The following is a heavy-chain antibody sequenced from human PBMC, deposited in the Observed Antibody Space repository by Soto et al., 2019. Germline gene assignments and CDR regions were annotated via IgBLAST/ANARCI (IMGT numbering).Heavy chain of an antibody. CDR2: IDTTSSLI. CDR3: ARLVSAAANDY. V-gene: IGHV3-48*01. J-gene: IGHJ4*02. D-gene: IGHD1-26*01. CDR1: GFTLSGHN. Sequence: GGSLRLSCAASGFTLSGHNLNWVRQAPGKGLEWVAYIDTTSSLISYADSVKGRFTVSRDNAKNSMYLQMNSLRAEDTAVYYCARLVSAAANDYWGQGILVTVSS.